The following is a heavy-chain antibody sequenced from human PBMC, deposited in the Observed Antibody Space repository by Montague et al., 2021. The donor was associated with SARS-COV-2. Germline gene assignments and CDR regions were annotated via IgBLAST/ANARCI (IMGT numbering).Heavy chain of an antibody. J-gene: IGHJ4*02. Sequence: SETLSLTCAVYGGSFGDDHWSWIRQPPGKGLEWIGDIKQSGSTNYNPSLKSRVTVPVDTSKNQFSLKVTSLTAADTAVYFCARGHLSVSMIVVVFTSASYYFDYWGQGAQVTVSS. CDR3: ARGHLSVSMIVVVFTSASYYFDY. CDR2: IKQSGST. CDR1: GGSFGDDH. V-gene: IGHV4-34*01. D-gene: IGHD3-22*01.